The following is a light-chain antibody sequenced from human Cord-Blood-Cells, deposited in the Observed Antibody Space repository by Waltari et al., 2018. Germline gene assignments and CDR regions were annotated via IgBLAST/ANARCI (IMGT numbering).Light chain of an antibody. CDR2: EGS. J-gene: IGLJ2*01. Sequence: QSVLTQPASVSGSPGQSITISCTGTSRYVGRYNLLSWYQQHPGKAPKLMIYEGSKRPSGVSNRFSGSKSGNTASLTISGLQAEDEADYYCCSYAGSSTFVVFGGGTKLTVL. CDR3: CSYAGSSTFVV. V-gene: IGLV2-23*03. CDR1: SRYVGRYNL.